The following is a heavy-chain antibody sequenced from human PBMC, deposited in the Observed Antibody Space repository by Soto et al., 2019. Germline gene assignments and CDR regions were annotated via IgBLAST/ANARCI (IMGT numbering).Heavy chain of an antibody. Sequence: QVQLVQSGAEVKKPGASVKISCKTSGYTFTSYDISWLRQATGQGPEWMGWIKPYNGNSGFAEKFQGRITLTRNTTITTVDMGRTSLTSEDAAVYYCARGLCAAGTCSGVTVDVWGQGTRVTVTS. J-gene: IGHJ3*01. D-gene: IGHD6-13*01. CDR2: IKPYNGNS. CDR1: GYTFTSYD. CDR3: ARGLCAAGTCSGVTVDV. V-gene: IGHV1-8*02.